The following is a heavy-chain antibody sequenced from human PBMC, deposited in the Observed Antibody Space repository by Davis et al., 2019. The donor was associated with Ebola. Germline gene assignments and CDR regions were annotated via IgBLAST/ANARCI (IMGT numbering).Heavy chain of an antibody. J-gene: IGHJ5*02. D-gene: IGHD3-3*01. CDR3: AREVGVVVRFDP. CDR1: GGSISSSSYY. V-gene: IGHV4-39*02. CDR2: IYYSGST. Sequence: MPSETLSLTCTVSGGSISSSSYYWGWIRQPPGKGLEWIGSIYYSGSTYYNPSLKSRVTISVDTSKNQFSLKLTSVTAADTAVYYCAREVGVVVRFDPWGQGTLVTVSS.